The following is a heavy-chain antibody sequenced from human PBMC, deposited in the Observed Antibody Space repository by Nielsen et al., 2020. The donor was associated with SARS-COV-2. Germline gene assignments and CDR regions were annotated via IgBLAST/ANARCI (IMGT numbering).Heavy chain of an antibody. V-gene: IGHV5-10-1*01. CDR3: ARLGDSSGYYWSFDY. CDR2: IDPSDSYT. Sequence: GESLKISCKGSGYSFTSYWISWVRQMPGKGLEWMGRIDPSDSYTNYSPSFQGHVTISADKSINTAYLQWSSLKASDTAIYYCARLGDSSGYYWSFDYWGQGTLVTVSS. J-gene: IGHJ4*02. CDR1: GYSFTSYW. D-gene: IGHD3-22*01.